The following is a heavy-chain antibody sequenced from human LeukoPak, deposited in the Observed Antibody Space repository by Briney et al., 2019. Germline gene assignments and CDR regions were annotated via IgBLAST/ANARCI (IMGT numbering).Heavy chain of an antibody. J-gene: IGHJ4*02. Sequence: GGSLRLSCAASGFTVSSNYMSWVRQAPGKGLEWVSAISGSGGSTYYADSVKGRFTISRDNSKNTLYLQMNSLRAEDTAVYYCAKDRLFLTSYYGSGSFDYWGQGTLVTVSS. CDR2: ISGSGGST. D-gene: IGHD3-10*01. V-gene: IGHV3-23*01. CDR3: AKDRLFLTSYYGSGSFDY. CDR1: GFTVSSNY.